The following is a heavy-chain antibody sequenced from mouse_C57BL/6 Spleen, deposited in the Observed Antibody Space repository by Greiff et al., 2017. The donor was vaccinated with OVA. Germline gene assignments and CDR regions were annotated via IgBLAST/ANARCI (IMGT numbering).Heavy chain of an antibody. V-gene: IGHV1-7*01. CDR1: GYTYTSYW. D-gene: IGHD1-1*01. Sequence: QVHVKQSGAELAKPGASVKLSCKASGYTYTSYWMHWVKQRPGQGLEWIGYINPSSGYTKYNQKFKDKATLTADKSSSTAYMQLSSLTYEDSAVYYCARDYGSSYLVVYFDYWGQGTTLTVSS. J-gene: IGHJ2*01. CDR2: INPSSGYT. CDR3: ARDYGSSYLVVYFDY.